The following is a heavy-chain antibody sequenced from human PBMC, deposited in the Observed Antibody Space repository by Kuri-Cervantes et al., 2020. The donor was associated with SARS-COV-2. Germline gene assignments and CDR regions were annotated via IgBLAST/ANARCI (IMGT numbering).Heavy chain of an antibody. CDR2: INPNSGGT. J-gene: IGHJ6*02. Sequence: ASVKVSCKASGYTFTGYYMHWVRQAPGQGLEWMGWINPNSGGTNYAQKFQSWVTMTRDTSISTAYMELSRLRSDDTAVYYCARALGYCSSTSCSYWDYYYYGMDVWGQGTTVTVSS. CDR1: GYTFTGYY. CDR3: ARALGYCSSTSCSYWDYYYYGMDV. V-gene: IGHV1-2*04. D-gene: IGHD2-2*01.